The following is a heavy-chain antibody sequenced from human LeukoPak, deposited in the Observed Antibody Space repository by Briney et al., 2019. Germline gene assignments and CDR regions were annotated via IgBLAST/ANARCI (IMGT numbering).Heavy chain of an antibody. V-gene: IGHV4-4*07. D-gene: IGHD1-26*01. Sequence: SETLPVTGTVSGGSISGYYWSWIRQPAGKGLEWVGRVYGSGSTNYNPSLKSRLTVSLDTSKNQFSLRLSSVTAADTAIYYCARDKVGTSYIDFWGQGALVTVSS. CDR3: ARDKVGTSYIDF. CDR2: VYGSGST. CDR1: GGSISGYY. J-gene: IGHJ4*02.